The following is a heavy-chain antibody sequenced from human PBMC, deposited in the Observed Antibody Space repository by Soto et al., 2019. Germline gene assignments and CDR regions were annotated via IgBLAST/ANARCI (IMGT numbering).Heavy chain of an antibody. CDR3: AKATATGGGAFDF. CDR2: ILVDGRT. V-gene: IGHV3-23*01. Sequence: GGSLRLCCAASGFPCGSYDMTWVRQAPGKGLEWVSTILVDGRTFYVDSVKGRFTISRDNSRNTVYLQMNSLTAGDTALYYCAKATATGGGAFDFCGQGTMVTVSS. J-gene: IGHJ3*01. D-gene: IGHD2-8*02. CDR1: GFPCGSYD.